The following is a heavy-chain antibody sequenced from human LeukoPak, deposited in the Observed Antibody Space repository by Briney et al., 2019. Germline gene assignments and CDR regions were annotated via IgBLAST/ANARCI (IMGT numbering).Heavy chain of an antibody. Sequence: GASVKVSCKASGYTFTGYYMHWVRQAPGQGLEWMGWINPNSGGTNYAQKFPGRVTMTRDTSISTAYMELSRLRSDDTAVYYCARGVPAASPWWFDPWGQGTLVTVSS. CDR2: INPNSGGT. CDR1: GYTFTGYY. CDR3: ARGVPAASPWWFDP. V-gene: IGHV1-2*02. D-gene: IGHD2-2*01. J-gene: IGHJ5*02.